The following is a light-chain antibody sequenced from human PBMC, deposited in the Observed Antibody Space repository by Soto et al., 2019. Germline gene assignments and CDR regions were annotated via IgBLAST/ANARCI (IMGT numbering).Light chain of an antibody. CDR3: QHYHDWPQRT. J-gene: IGKJ1*01. CDR1: QIVSNNY. V-gene: IGKV3-20*01. Sequence: EILLTPSPGTMSLSPGSRFTLSGMAHQIVSNNYLDWYQQKPGQAHRLLIYGAYNRATGLPDRFSGSGSGTEFTLTISRLKSEDFAVYYCQHYHDWPQRTFGKGNKVDIK. CDR2: GAY.